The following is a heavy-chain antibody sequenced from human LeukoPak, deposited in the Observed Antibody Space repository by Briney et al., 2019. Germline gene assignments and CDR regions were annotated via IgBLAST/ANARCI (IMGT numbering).Heavy chain of an antibody. D-gene: IGHD3-10*01. V-gene: IGHV3-74*03. J-gene: IGHJ4*02. CDR3: AKDYYYGQTDS. Sequence: HPGGSLRLSCAASGFTFSSYSMNWVRQAPGKGLVWVSTINTDGSVTTHADSVKGRFTISRDNAENTLYLQMNSLKGEDTAVYYCAKDYYYGQTDSWGQGTLVTVSS. CDR1: GFTFSSYS. CDR2: INTDGSVT.